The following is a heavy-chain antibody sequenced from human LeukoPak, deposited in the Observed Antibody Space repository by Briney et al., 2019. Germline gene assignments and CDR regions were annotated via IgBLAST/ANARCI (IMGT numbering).Heavy chain of an antibody. CDR2: IRYDGSNK. V-gene: IGHV3-30*02. Sequence: GGSLRLSCAASGFTFSSYGMHWVRQAPGKGLEWVAFIRYDGSNKYYADSVKGRFTISRDNSKNTLYLQMNSLRAEDTAVYYCAKGRGVTFGGVIVIPPDYWGQGTLVTVSS. CDR1: GFTFSSYG. J-gene: IGHJ4*02. D-gene: IGHD3-16*02. CDR3: AKGRGVTFGGVIVIPPDY.